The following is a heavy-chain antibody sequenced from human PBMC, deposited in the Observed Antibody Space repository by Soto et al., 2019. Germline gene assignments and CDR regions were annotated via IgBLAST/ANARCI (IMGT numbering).Heavy chain of an antibody. CDR1: EFTFSTYA. V-gene: IGHV3-23*01. D-gene: IGHD1-20*01. CDR3: AKDRQSYNGVWDPFDF. Sequence: RGALGLCCAASEFTFSTYAMSRVRHAPGKGLELVSGIGSADNDRNYADSVKGRFTISIDNSQNTVFLQMSSLRAEDTARYYCAKDRQSYNGVWDPFDFWGQGTVVPVSS. CDR2: IGSADNDR. J-gene: IGHJ3*01.